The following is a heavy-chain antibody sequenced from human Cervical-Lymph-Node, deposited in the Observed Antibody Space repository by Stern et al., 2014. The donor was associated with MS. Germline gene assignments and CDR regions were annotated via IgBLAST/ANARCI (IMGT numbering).Heavy chain of an antibody. CDR2: IKEDGSEK. CDR3: ARINRGNYDFWSGYYDYWFDP. CDR1: GFTLSNYW. Sequence: VQLVESGGGLVQPGGSLRLSCVASGFTLSNYWLTWVRQAPGKGLEWVANIKEDGSEKYYVDSVKGRFTISRDDAKNSLYLQMNSLRVEDTAVYYCARINRGNYDFWSGYYDYWFDPWGQGTLVTVSS. V-gene: IGHV3-7*01. D-gene: IGHD3-3*01. J-gene: IGHJ5*02.